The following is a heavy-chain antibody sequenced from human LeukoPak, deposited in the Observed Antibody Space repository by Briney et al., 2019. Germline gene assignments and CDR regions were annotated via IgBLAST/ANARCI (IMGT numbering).Heavy chain of an antibody. D-gene: IGHD3-10*01. J-gene: IGHJ4*02. V-gene: IGHV4-39*01. CDR2: IYYSGST. Sequence: KPSETLSLTCTVSGGSISSSSYYWGWIRQPPGKGLEWIGSIYYSGSTYYNPSLKSRVTISVDTSKNQFSLKLRSVTAADTAVYYCARRLGGSGSYYYWGQGTLVTVSS. CDR3: ARRLGGSGSYYY. CDR1: GGSISSSSYY.